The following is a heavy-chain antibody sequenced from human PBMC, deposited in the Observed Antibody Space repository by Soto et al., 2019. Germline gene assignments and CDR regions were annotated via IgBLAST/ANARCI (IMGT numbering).Heavy chain of an antibody. V-gene: IGHV4-30-4*01. Sequence: SETLSLTCTVSGGSISSGDYYWSWIRQPPGKGLEWIGYIYYSGSTYYNPSLKSRVTISVDTSKNQFSLKLSSVTAADTAVYYCARGRGGITLIVVAPPDYWGQGTLVTVPQ. CDR2: IYYSGST. D-gene: IGHD3-22*01. J-gene: IGHJ4*02. CDR1: GGSISSGDYY. CDR3: ARGRGGITLIVVAPPDY.